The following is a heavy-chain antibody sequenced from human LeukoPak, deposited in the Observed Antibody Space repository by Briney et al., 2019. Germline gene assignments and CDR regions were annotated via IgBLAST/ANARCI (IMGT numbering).Heavy chain of an antibody. J-gene: IGHJ4*02. V-gene: IGHV4-39*01. CDR2: IYYSGST. D-gene: IGHD3-22*01. Sequence: PSETLSLTCGVSGGSMSSSSYYWGWIRQPPGKGLEWIGSIYYSGSTYYNPSLKSRVTISVDSSKNQCSLKLSSVTAADTAVYYCARIRITMIVVDYWGQGTLVTVSS. CDR3: ARIRITMIVVDY. CDR1: GGSMSSSSYY.